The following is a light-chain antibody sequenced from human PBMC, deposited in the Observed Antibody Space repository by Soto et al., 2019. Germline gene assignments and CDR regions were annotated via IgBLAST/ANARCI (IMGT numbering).Light chain of an antibody. CDR1: QSISSW. CDR2: KAS. CDR3: QHYNSYSEA. J-gene: IGKJ1*01. Sequence: DIQMAQSPSTLSASLGDRVTITCRASQSISSWLAWYQQKPGKAPKLLIYKASSLETGVTSRFSGSGSGTEFTLTISSLQPDDFATYYCQHYNSYSEAFGQGTKVDIK. V-gene: IGKV1-5*03.